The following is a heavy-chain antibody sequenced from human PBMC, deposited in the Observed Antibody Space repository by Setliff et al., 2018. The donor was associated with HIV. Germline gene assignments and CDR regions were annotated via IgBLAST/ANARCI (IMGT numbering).Heavy chain of an antibody. Sequence: GASVKVSCKASGYNFPTYGLSWVRQAPGQGLEWMGRIIPIFGTANYAQKFQGRVTITADKSTSTAYMELSSLRSEDTAVYYCARDESRGDWESFGYWGQGTRVTSPQ. CDR2: IIPIFGTA. J-gene: IGHJ4*02. V-gene: IGHV1-69*06. D-gene: IGHD2-21*01. CDR3: ARDESRGDWESFGY. CDR1: GYNFPTYG.